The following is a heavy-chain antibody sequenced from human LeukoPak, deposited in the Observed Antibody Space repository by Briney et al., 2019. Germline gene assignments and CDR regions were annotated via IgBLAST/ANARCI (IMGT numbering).Heavy chain of an antibody. CDR3: ARDNVVVVAATPGYYYMDV. V-gene: IGHV4-38-2*02. CDR2: IYHSGST. Sequence: SETLSLTCTVSGYSISSGYYWGWIRQPPGKGLEWIGSIYHSGSTYYNPSLKSRVTIPVDTSKNQFSLKLSSVTAADTAVYYCARDNVVVVAATPGYYYMDVWGKGTTVTVSS. CDR1: GYSISSGYY. J-gene: IGHJ6*03. D-gene: IGHD2-15*01.